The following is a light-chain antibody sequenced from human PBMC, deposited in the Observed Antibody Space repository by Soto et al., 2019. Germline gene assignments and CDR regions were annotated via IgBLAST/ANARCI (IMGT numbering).Light chain of an antibody. CDR3: QQYNRYPLT. CDR2: RAS. J-gene: IGKJ4*01. Sequence: DIQMTQSPSTLSASVGDRVTITCRASESINSWLAWYQQKPGKAPKLLIQRASILESGVPSRFSGSGSGTEFTLTISSLQPDDFASYFCQQYNRYPLTFGGGTKVEI. V-gene: IGKV1-5*03. CDR1: ESINSW.